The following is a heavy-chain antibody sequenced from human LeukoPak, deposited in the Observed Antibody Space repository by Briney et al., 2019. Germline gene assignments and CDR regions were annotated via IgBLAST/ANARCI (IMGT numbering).Heavy chain of an antibody. CDR2: TLYRSRWSN. CDR3: AREMATIWNWFDP. CDR1: GDSVSYNVAA. D-gene: IGHD5-24*01. V-gene: IGHV6-1*01. J-gene: IGHJ5*02. Sequence: SQTLSLTCAISGDSVSYNVAAWNWIRQSPSRGLEWLGRTLYRSRWSNDYAESVKSRITINPDTSKNQFSLQLNSVTPEDTAVYYCAREMATIWNWFDPWGQGTLVTVSS.